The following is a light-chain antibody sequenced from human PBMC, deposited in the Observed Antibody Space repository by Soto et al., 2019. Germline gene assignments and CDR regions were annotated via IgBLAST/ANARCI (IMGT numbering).Light chain of an antibody. CDR2: EVS. J-gene: IGLJ3*02. V-gene: IGLV2-14*01. CDR3: SSYSSTSSKV. Sequence: QSVLTQPPSASGTPGQRVTISCTGTSSDVGGFNYVSWYQQYPGRAPKLMIYEVSNRPSGVSNRFSGSKSDNTASLTISGLQAEDEADYYCSSYSSTSSKVFGGGTKLTVL. CDR1: SSDVGGFNY.